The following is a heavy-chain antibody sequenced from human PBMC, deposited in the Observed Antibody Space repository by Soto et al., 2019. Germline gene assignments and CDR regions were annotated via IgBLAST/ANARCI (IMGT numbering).Heavy chain of an antibody. CDR1: GFTFSSYA. CDR2: ISGSGGST. V-gene: IGHV3-23*01. J-gene: IGHJ4*02. D-gene: IGHD2-2*01. Sequence: EVQLLESGGGLVQPGGSLRLSCAASGFTFSSYAMSWVRQAPGKGLEWVSGISGSGGSTYYADSMKGRFTISRDNSKNTLFLQMNSLRAEDTAVYYCAQDRGCGGGYCSSWGQGTLVTVSS. CDR3: AQDRGCGGGYCSS.